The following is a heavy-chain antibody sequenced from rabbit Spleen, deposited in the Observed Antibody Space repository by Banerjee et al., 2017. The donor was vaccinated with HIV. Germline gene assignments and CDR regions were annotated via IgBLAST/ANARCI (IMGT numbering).Heavy chain of an antibody. CDR1: GFSFSSDYY. D-gene: IGHD3-1*01. J-gene: IGHJ4*01. Sequence: QSLEESGGDLVKPGASLTLTCTASGFSFSSDYYMCWVRQAPGKGLEWIASIYGSGSAYYASWAKGRFTISRSTSLNTVTLQMTSLTAADTATYFCARNSNGDGHWNLWGQGTLVTVS. CDR2: IYGSGSA. CDR3: ARNSNGDGHWNL. V-gene: IGHV1S40*01.